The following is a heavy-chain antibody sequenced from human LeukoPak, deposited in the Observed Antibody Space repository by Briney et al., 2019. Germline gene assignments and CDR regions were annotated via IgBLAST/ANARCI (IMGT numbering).Heavy chain of an antibody. CDR3: ARAPGTTFDY. CDR1: GYSISSGYY. D-gene: IGHD4-17*01. Sequence: PSETLSLTCTVSGYSISSGYYWGWIRQPPGKGLEWIGSIYHGGSTYYNPSLKSRVTISVDTSKNQFSLKLTSVTAADTAVYYCARAPGTTFDYWGHGNMVTVSS. V-gene: IGHV4-38-2*02. CDR2: IYHGGST. J-gene: IGHJ4*01.